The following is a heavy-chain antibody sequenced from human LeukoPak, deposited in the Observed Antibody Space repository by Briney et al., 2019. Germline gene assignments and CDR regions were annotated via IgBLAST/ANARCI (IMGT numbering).Heavy chain of an antibody. CDR3: ARESSGWYSYFDY. D-gene: IGHD6-19*01. CDR2: INTNTGNP. Sequence: ASVTVSCTASGYTFTSYAMNWVRQAPGQGLEWMGWINTNTGNPTYAQGFTGRFVFSLDTSVSTAYLQISSLKAEDTAVYYCARESSGWYSYFDYWGQGTLVTVSS. CDR1: GYTFTSYA. J-gene: IGHJ4*02. V-gene: IGHV7-4-1*02.